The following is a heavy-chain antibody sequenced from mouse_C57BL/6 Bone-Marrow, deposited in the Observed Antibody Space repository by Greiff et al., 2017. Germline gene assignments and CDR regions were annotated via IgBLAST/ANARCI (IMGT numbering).Heavy chain of an antibody. J-gene: IGHJ4*01. D-gene: IGHD2-3*01. V-gene: IGHV1-53*01. CDR2: INPSNGGT. CDR1: GYTFTSYW. CDR3: ARWGLLAFMDY. Sequence: QVQLQQPGPELVKPGASVKLSCKASGYTFTSYWMPWVKQRPGQGLELIGNINPSNGGTNYNEKFKSKATLTVDKSSSTAYMQLSSLTSEYSAVYYCARWGLLAFMDYWGQGTSVTVSS.